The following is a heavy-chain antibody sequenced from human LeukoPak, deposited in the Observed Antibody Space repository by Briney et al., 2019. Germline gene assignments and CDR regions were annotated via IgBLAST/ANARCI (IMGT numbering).Heavy chain of an antibody. J-gene: IGHJ3*02. CDR2: ISFDGIGK. D-gene: IGHD6-19*01. Sequence: PGGSLRLSCAVSRITFTTSVIHWVRQAPGKGLEWVAAISFDGIGKHYTDSVEGRFTVSRDNSKNTLYLQMSSLRDEDTAVYRCARVGHSSGRAGIFDIWGQGTMVTVSS. V-gene: IGHV3-30-3*01. CDR3: ARVGHSSGRAGIFDI. CDR1: RITFTTSV.